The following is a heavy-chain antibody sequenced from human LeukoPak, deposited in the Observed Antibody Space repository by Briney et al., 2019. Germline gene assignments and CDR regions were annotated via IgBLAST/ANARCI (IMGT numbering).Heavy chain of an antibody. J-gene: IGHJ4*02. CDR3: ATYRQVLLPFES. Sequence: GGSLRLSCAASGFTFSTFAMIWVRQPPGKGLEWVSSIFPSGGEVHYADSMRGRFTISRDNSKSTLSLQMNSLRAEDTAIYYCATYRQVLLPFESWGQGTLVTVSS. CDR1: GFTFSTFA. V-gene: IGHV3-23*01. D-gene: IGHD2-8*02. CDR2: IFPSGGEV.